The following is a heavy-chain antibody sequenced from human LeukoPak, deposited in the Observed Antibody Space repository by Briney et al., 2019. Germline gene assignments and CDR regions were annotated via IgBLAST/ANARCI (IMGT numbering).Heavy chain of an antibody. CDR2: INPNSGGT. D-gene: IGHD6-25*01. V-gene: IGHV1-2*05. Sequence: ASVKVSCKASGYTSTGYYMHWVRQAPGQGLEWMGRINPNSGGTNYAQKFQGRVTMTRDTSISTAYMELSRLQSDDTVVYYCARERVGLQAGATHYWGQGTLVTGSS. J-gene: IGHJ4*02. CDR3: ARERVGLQAGATHY. CDR1: GYTSTGYY.